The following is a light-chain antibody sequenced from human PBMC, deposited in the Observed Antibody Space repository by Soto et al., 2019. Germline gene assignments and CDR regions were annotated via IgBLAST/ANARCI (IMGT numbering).Light chain of an antibody. V-gene: IGKV3D-15*01. CDR2: GAS. Sequence: EIMMTHSPVTLSLSPCESATLSCRASQSVNSYLAWYQQKPGQAPRLLIYGASTRATGIPASFIGNGSGTEFTLTASSLQPEDFAVYYCQQYNNWPFTFGPGTKVD. CDR3: QQYNNWPFT. J-gene: IGKJ3*01. CDR1: QSVNSY.